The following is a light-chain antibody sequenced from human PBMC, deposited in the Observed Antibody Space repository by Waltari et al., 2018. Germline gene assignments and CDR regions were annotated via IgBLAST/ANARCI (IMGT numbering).Light chain of an antibody. Sequence: CRASQRVSRTLAWYQQKPGQAPRLLIYDASSRAAGIPDRFSGSGSGTDFSLTISRLEPEDFGVYYCQKYGTLPATFGQGTKVEI. CDR2: DAS. J-gene: IGKJ1*01. CDR1: QRVSRT. V-gene: IGKV3-20*01. CDR3: QKYGTLPAT.